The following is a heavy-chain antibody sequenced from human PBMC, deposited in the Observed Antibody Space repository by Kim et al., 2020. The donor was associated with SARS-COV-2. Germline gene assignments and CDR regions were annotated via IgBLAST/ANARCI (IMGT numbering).Heavy chain of an antibody. Sequence: SETLSLTCTVSGGSISSDAYYWSWIRQHPGKGLEWIGYIYYSGSTYYNPSLSSRLSISIDTSKNQFSLKLSSVTAADTAVYYCARAGGGVFDYWGQGTLLTVSS. CDR1: GGSISSDAYY. D-gene: IGHD3-10*01. V-gene: IGHV4-31*03. CDR2: IYYSGST. CDR3: ARAGGGVFDY. J-gene: IGHJ4*02.